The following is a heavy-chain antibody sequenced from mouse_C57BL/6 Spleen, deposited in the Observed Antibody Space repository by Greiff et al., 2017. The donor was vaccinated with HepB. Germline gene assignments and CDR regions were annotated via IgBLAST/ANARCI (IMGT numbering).Heavy chain of an antibody. CDR3: ARGSSYDAMDY. D-gene: IGHD1-1*01. V-gene: IGHV3-1*01. CDR2: ISYSGST. CDR1: GYSITSGYD. Sequence: EVKLQESGPGMVKPSQSLSLTCTVTGYSITSGYDWHWIRHFPGNKLEWMGYISYSGSTNYNPSLKSRISITHDTSKNHFFLKLNSVTTEDTATYYCARGSSYDAMDYWGQGTSVTVSS. J-gene: IGHJ4*01.